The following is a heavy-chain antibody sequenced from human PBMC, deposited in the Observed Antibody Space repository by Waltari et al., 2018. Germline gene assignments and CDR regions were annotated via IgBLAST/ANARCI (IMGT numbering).Heavy chain of an antibody. V-gene: IGHV4-34*01. D-gene: IGHD4-17*01. CDR2: INHSGST. J-gene: IGHJ4*02. Sequence: QVQLQQWGAGLLKPSETLSLTCAVYGGSFSGYYWSWIRQPPGKGLEWIGEINHSGSTNYNPSLKSRVTISVDTSKYQFSLKLSSVTAADTAVYYCARDYGEMYYFDYWGQGTLVTVSS. CDR1: GGSFSGYY. CDR3: ARDYGEMYYFDY.